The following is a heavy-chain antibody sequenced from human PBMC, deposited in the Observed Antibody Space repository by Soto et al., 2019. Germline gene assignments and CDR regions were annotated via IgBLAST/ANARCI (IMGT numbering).Heavy chain of an antibody. CDR3: ARPGPILVRGVIIDYGMDV. D-gene: IGHD3-10*01. CDR1: GGSISSSSYY. CDR2: IYYSGST. J-gene: IGHJ6*02. V-gene: IGHV4-39*01. Sequence: SSETLSLTCTVSGGSISSSSYYWGWIRQPPGKGLEWIGSIYYSGSTYYNPSLKSRVTISVDTSKNQFSLKLSSVTAADTAVYYCARPGPILVRGVIIDYGMDVWGQGTTVTVSS.